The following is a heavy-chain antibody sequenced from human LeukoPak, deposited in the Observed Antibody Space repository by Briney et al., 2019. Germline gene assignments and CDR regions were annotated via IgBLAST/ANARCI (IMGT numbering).Heavy chain of an antibody. CDR3: ARASGYSYGYLDY. CDR2: IYSGGST. CDR1: GYTFTSYG. D-gene: IGHD5-18*01. J-gene: IGHJ4*02. Sequence: ASVKVSCKASGYTFTSYGISWVRQAPGKGLEWVSVIYSGGSTYYADSVKGRFTISRDNSKNTLYLQMSSLRAEDTAVYYCARASGYSYGYLDYWGQGTLVTVPS. V-gene: IGHV3-53*01.